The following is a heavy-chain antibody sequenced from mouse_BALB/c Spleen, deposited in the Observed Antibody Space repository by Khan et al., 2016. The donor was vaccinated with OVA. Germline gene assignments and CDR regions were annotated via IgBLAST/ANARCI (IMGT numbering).Heavy chain of an antibody. V-gene: IGHV1-39*01. CDR3: ARVHVYYYPMDF. J-gene: IGHJ4*01. Sequence: EVQLQQSGPELEKPGTSVKLSCTASGYSFTGYSMNWVKQSNGKNLEWIGNIDPYYGTTSYKQKFKGKATLTVDTSSSTAYMQLKSLTSDDSAVYCCARVHVYYYPMDFWGQGTSVTVSS. CDR2: IDPYYGTT. CDR1: GYSFTGYS.